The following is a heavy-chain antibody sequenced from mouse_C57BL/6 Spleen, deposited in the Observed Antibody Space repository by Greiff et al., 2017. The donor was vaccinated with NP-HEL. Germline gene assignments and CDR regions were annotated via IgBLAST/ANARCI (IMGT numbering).Heavy chain of an antibody. D-gene: IGHD2-3*01. Sequence: QVQLQQSGAELVRPGASVKLSCKASGYTFTDYYINWVKQRPGQGLEWIARIYPGSGNTYYNEKFKGKATLTAEKSSSTAYMQLSSLTSEDSAVYFCARRDDGYPLLWYFDVWGTGTTVTVSS. CDR1: GYTFTDYY. J-gene: IGHJ1*03. CDR3: ARRDDGYPLLWYFDV. CDR2: IYPGSGNT. V-gene: IGHV1-76*01.